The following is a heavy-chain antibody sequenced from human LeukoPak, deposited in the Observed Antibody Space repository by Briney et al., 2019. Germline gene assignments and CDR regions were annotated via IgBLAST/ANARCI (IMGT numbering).Heavy chain of an antibody. D-gene: IGHD6-13*01. CDR2: TNPSGGST. CDR3: ARDWGQQLGRDCFDY. J-gene: IGHJ4*02. CDR1: GYTFTSYY. V-gene: IGHV1-46*01. Sequence: ASVKVSCKASGYTFTSYYMHWVRQAPGQGLEWMGITNPSGGSTSYAQKFQGRVTMTRDTSTSTVYMELSSLRSEDTAVYFCARDWGQQLGRDCFDYWGQGTLVTVPS.